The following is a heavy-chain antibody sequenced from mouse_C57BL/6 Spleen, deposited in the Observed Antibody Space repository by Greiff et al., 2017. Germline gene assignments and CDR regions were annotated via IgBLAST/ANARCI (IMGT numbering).Heavy chain of an antibody. V-gene: IGHV1-61*01. D-gene: IGHD1-1*01. CDR1: GYTFTSYW. CDR3: ARTPCDDSIYEGWFAY. CDR2: IYPSDSET. J-gene: IGHJ3*01. Sequence: QVQLQQPGAELVRPGSSVKLSCKASGYTFTSYWMDWVKQRPGQGLEWIGNIYPSDSETHYNQKFKDKATLTVDKSSSTAYMQLRSLTSEESAVYECARTPCDDSIYEGWFAYWGQGTLVTVSA.